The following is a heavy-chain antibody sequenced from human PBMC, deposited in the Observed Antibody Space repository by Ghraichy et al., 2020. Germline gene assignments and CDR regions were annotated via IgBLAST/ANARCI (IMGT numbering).Heavy chain of an antibody. D-gene: IGHD2-2*01. CDR1: GGSVSSGSYY. CDR3: AGVVVPAAIGPDLMGGFDY. CDR2: IYYSGST. Sequence: SETLSLTCTVSGGSVSSGSYYWSWIRQPPGKGLEWIGYIYYSGSTNYNPSLKSRVTISVDTSKNQFSLKLSSVTAADTAVYYCAGVVVPAAIGPDLMGGFDYWGQGTLVTVSS. J-gene: IGHJ4*02. V-gene: IGHV4-61*01.